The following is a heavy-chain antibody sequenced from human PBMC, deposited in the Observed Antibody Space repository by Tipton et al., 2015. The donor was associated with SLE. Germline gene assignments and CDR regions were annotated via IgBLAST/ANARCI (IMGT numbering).Heavy chain of an antibody. D-gene: IGHD2-2*01. CDR1: GGSFSDHY. V-gene: IGHV4-34*12. J-gene: IGHJ6*03. CDR2: IFHTGST. Sequence: TLSLTCAVYGGSFSDHYWSWIRQTPGRGLELIGEIFHTGSTNYNPSLKSRVTISVDTSKNQFSLKLSSVTAADTAVYYCARGYQLPLGPYYYYYMDIWGKGTTVTVSS. CDR3: ARGYQLPLGPYYYYYMDI.